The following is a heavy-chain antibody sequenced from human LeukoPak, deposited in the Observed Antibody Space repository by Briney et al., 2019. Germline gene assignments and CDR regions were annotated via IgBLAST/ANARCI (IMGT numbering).Heavy chain of an antibody. Sequence: SETLSLTCSVSGYSISSGYYWDWIRQPPGKGLEWIASIYHSGKSYYNPSLESRVTISVDTSKNQISLKLRSVTAADTAVYYCARTNPRGSYRSRIYYFDYWGQGTLVTVSS. CDR3: ARTNPRGSYRSRIYYFDY. CDR2: IYHSGKS. D-gene: IGHD1-26*01. V-gene: IGHV4-38-2*02. J-gene: IGHJ4*02. CDR1: GYSISSGYY.